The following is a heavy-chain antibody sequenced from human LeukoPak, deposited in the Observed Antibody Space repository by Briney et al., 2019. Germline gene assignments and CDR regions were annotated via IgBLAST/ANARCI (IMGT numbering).Heavy chain of an antibody. CDR2: ISWNSGSI. CDR1: GFTFDDYA. D-gene: IGHD4-23*01. V-gene: IGHV3-9*01. Sequence: GRSLRLSCAASGFTFDDYAMHWVRQAPGKGLEWVSGISWNSGSIGYADSVKGRFTISRDNSKNTLYLQMNSLRAEDTAVYYCARDHAAVTALIDYWGQGTLVTVSS. CDR3: ARDHAAVTALIDY. J-gene: IGHJ4*02.